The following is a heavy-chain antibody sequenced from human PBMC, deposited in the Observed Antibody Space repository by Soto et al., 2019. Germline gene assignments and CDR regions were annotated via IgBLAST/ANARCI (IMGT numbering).Heavy chain of an antibody. V-gene: IGHV1-18*01. CDR3: ARAPIYGDHDF. D-gene: IGHD4-17*01. J-gene: IGHJ1*01. Sequence: QLQLVQSKGEVKRPGASVRVSCKASGYSFREYGVSWVRQAPGQGLEWMGWISAYTGDRQYAPKFRGTLTMTTDTSTNTGYMELRNLRSDDTAVYYCARAPIYGDHDFWGQGTLVIVSS. CDR2: ISAYTGDR. CDR1: GYSFREYG.